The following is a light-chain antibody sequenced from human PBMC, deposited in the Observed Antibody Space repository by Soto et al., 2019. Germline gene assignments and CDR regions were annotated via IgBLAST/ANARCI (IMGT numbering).Light chain of an antibody. J-gene: IGLJ1*01. CDR1: SSDVCGYNY. CDR3: SSYITSNTRQIV. V-gene: IGLV2-14*03. Sequence: QSVLTPPASVSGSPGQSITISCTGTSSDVCGYNYVSWYQHHPGKAPKLIIYDVTNRPSGVSNPFSGSKSGNTASLTIPGLQREDEADYSCSSYITSNTRQIVFGTGTKVTVL. CDR2: DVT.